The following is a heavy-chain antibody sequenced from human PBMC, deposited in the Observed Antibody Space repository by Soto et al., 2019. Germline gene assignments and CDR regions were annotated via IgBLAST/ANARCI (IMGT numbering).Heavy chain of an antibody. CDR2: IYYSGST. V-gene: IGHV4-39*01. D-gene: IGHD6-13*01. CDR1: GGSISSSSYY. J-gene: IGHJ4*02. Sequence: SETLSLTCTVSGGSISSSSYYWGWIRQPPGKGLEWIGSIYYSGSTYYNPSLKSRVTISVDTSKNQFSLKLSSVTAADTAVYYCARLDPAGIAAAGRIDYWGQGTLVTVSS. CDR3: ARLDPAGIAAAGRIDY.